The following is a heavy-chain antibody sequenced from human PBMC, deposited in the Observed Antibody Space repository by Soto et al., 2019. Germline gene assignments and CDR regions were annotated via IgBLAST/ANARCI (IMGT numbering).Heavy chain of an antibody. CDR2: IKSKTDGGTT. CDR3: TSIVTPYYYGMDV. D-gene: IGHD4-4*01. Sequence: GGSLRLSCAASGFTFSNAWMSWVRQAPGKGLEWVGRIKSKTDGGTTDYAAPVKGRFTISRDDSKNTLYLQMNSLKTEDTAVYCCTSIVTPYYYGMDVWGQGTTVTVSS. CDR1: GFTFSNAW. V-gene: IGHV3-15*01. J-gene: IGHJ6*02.